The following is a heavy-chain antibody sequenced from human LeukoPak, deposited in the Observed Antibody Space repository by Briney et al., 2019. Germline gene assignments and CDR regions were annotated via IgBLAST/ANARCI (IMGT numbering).Heavy chain of an antibody. Sequence: GASVKVSCKPSGYTFTGHYIHWVRQAPGQGLEWMGWINTNTGNPTYAQGFTGRFVFSLDTSVSTAYLQISSLKAEDTAVYYCAREREYGGYYYDSSGSSFDYWGQGTLVTVSS. CDR3: AREREYGGYYYDSSGSSFDY. V-gene: IGHV7-4-1*02. J-gene: IGHJ4*02. CDR2: INTNTGNP. CDR1: GYTFTGHY. D-gene: IGHD3-22*01.